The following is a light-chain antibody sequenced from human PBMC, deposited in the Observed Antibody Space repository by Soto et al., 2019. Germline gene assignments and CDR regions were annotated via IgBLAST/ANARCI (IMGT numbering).Light chain of an antibody. CDR1: SSNIGAGYD. J-gene: IGLJ3*02. CDR2: GNT. CDR3: PSYDNSQSVV. Sequence: QSVLTQPPSVSGAPGQRVTISCTGSSSNIGAGYDVHWYQQLPGTAPKLLICGNTNRPSGVPDRFSGSKSGTSASLAITGLQAEDEADYYCPSYDNSQSVVFGGGTKLTVL. V-gene: IGLV1-40*01.